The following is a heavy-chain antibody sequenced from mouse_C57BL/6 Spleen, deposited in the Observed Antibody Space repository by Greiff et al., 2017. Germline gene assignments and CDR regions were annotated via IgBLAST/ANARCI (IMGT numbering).Heavy chain of an antibody. D-gene: IGHD2-3*01. CDR1: GYAFSSYW. CDR2: IYPGDGAT. CDR3: ARRLLRVGNYFDY. Sequence: QVQLQQSGAELVKPGASVKISCKASGYAFSSYWMNWVKQRPGKGLEWIGQIYPGDGATNYNGKFKGKATLTADKSSSTAYMQLSSLTSEDSAVYFCARRLLRVGNYFDYWGQGTTLTVSS. J-gene: IGHJ2*01. V-gene: IGHV1-80*01.